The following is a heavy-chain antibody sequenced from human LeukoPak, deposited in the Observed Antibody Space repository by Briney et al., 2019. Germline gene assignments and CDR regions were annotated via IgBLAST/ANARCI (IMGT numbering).Heavy chain of an antibody. D-gene: IGHD3-3*01. Sequence: ASVKVSCKASGYTFTSYDINWVRQATGQGLEWMGRMNPNSGNTGYAQKFQGRVTMTRNTSISTAYMELSSLRSEDTAVYYCARVRITIFGVVIIPPDYWGRGTLVTVSS. V-gene: IGHV1-8*01. CDR3: ARVRITIFGVVIIPPDY. J-gene: IGHJ4*02. CDR2: MNPNSGNT. CDR1: GYTFTSYD.